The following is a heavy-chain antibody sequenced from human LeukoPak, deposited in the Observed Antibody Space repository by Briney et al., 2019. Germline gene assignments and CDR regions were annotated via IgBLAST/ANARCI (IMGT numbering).Heavy chain of an antibody. CDR2: INPNSGGT. V-gene: IGHV1-2*02. CDR3: ARGYYDSSGYPVDDY. Sequence: ASVKVSCKASGYTFTGYYMHRVRQAPGQGLEWMGWINPNSGGTNYAQKFQGRVTMTRDTSISTAYMELSRLRSDDTAVYYCARGYYDSSGYPVDDYWGQGTLVTVSS. J-gene: IGHJ4*02. D-gene: IGHD3-22*01. CDR1: GYTFTGYY.